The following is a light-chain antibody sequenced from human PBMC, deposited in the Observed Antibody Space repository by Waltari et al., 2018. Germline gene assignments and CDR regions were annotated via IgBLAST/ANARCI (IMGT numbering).Light chain of an antibody. V-gene: IGKV3-15*01. Sequence: EIVMTQSPAILSVSPGERVTLSCRASGSVSSNLAWYQQKPGQAPRLLIYGASTRATGIPDRFGGSGSGTVFTLTITSLQSEDVAVYYCQQYDNWRTFGGGTKVEIK. CDR3: QQYDNWRT. CDR1: GSVSSN. CDR2: GAS. J-gene: IGKJ4*02.